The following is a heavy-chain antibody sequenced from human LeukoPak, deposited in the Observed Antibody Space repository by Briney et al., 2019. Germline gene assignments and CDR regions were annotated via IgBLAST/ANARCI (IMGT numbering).Heavy chain of an antibody. V-gene: IGHV3-21*01. CDR2: ISSSSSYI. D-gene: IGHD3-16*01. CDR1: GFTFSSYS. J-gene: IGHJ3*02. Sequence: GGSLRLSCAASGFTFSSYSMNWVRQAPGKGLEWVSSISSSSSYIYSADSVKGRFTISRDNAKNSLYLQMNSLRAEDTAAYYCARDQVYTSLSAFGIWGQGTKVTVSS. CDR3: ARDQVYTSLSAFGI.